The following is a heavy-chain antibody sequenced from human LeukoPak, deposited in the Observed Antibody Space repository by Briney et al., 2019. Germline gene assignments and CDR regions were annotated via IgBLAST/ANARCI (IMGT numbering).Heavy chain of an antibody. CDR2: LNPDSGGT. D-gene: IGHD5-12*01. CDR1: GYTFTGYY. CDR3: AVRYSGYDYAFDI. Sequence: ASVKVSCKASGYTFTGYYIHWVRQAPGQGLEWMGWLNPDSGGTNNAQKFQGRVTTTRDTSISTVYMELSRLRSDDTAVYYCAVRYSGYDYAFDIWGQGTMVTVSS. J-gene: IGHJ3*02. V-gene: IGHV1-2*02.